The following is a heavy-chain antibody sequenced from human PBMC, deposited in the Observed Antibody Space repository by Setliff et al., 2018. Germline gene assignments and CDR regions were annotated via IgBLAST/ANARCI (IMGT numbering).Heavy chain of an antibody. V-gene: IGHV4-59*01. Sequence: SETLSLTCTVSGDSISRYYWSWIRQPPGKGLEWIGYIQNGGNTKYNPSLGSRITMSVDTSKNQFSLKLSSVTAADTAVYYCARDLTGSWGGRVNYFDYWGQGILVTVSS. CDR2: IQNGGNT. J-gene: IGHJ4*02. CDR1: GDSISRYY. D-gene: IGHD3-16*01. CDR3: ARDLTGSWGGRVNYFDY.